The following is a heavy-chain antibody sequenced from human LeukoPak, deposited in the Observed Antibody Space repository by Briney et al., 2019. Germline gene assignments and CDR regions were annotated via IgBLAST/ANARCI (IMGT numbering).Heavy chain of an antibody. CDR1: GYTFTSYG. J-gene: IGHJ4*02. CDR2: ISAYNGNT. D-gene: IGHD3-22*01. Sequence: ASVKVSCKASGYTFTSYGISWVRQAPGQGLEWMGCISAYNGNTNYAQKLQGRVTMTTDTSTSTAYMELRSLRSDDTAVYYCARVGAQGIVVVYMSYFDYWGQGTLVTVSS. V-gene: IGHV1-18*01. CDR3: ARVGAQGIVVVYMSYFDY.